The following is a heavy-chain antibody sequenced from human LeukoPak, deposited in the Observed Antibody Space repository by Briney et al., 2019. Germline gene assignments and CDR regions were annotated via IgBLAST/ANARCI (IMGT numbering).Heavy chain of an antibody. J-gene: IGHJ4*02. Sequence: GGSLRLSCAASGFTFSSYAISWVRQAPGKGLEWVSAISGSGGSTYYADSVKGRLTISRDNSKNTLYLQMNSLRAKDTAVYYCAKLGGYYDSSGYYKRIPFDYWGQGTLVTVSS. CDR1: GFTFSSYA. V-gene: IGHV3-23*01. CDR3: AKLGGYYDSSGYYKRIPFDY. CDR2: ISGSGGST. D-gene: IGHD3-22*01.